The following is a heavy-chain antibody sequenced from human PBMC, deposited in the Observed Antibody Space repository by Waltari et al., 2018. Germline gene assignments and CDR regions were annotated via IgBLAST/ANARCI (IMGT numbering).Heavy chain of an antibody. J-gene: IGHJ4*02. CDR2: IYHSGST. CDR1: GHSISSGYY. Sequence: QVQLQESGPGLVKPSETLSLTCAVSGHSISSGYYWGWIRQPPGKGLEWIGSIYHSGSTYYNPSLKSRVTISVDTSKNQFSLKLSSVTAADTAVYYCARSEWQWLDYWGQGTLVTVSS. D-gene: IGHD6-19*01. CDR3: ARSEWQWLDY. V-gene: IGHV4-38-2*01.